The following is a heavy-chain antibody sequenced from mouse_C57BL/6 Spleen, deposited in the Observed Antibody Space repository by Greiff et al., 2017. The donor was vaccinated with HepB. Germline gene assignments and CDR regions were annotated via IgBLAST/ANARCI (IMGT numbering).Heavy chain of an antibody. CDR1: GFTFSDYG. D-gene: IGHD2-2*01. J-gene: IGHJ4*01. CDR3: AKLGYGGAMDY. Sequence: EVKLVESGGGLVKPGGSLKLSCAASGFTFSDYGMHWVRQAPEKGLEWVAYISSGSSTIYYADTVKGRFTISRDNAKNTLFLQMTSLRSEDTAMYYCAKLGYGGAMDYWGQGTSVTVSS. CDR2: ISSGSSTI. V-gene: IGHV5-17*01.